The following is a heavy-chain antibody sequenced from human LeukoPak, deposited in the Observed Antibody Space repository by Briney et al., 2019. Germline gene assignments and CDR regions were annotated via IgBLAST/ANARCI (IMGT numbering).Heavy chain of an antibody. J-gene: IGHJ3*02. CDR3: AREIGMGIAAAGTLAYIRAFDI. CDR2: IKQDGSEK. Sequence: PGGSLRLSCAASGFTFSSYWMSWVRQAPGKGLEWVANIKQDGSEKYYVDSVKGRFTISRDNAKTSLYLQMNSLRAEDTALYYCAREIGMGIAAAGTLAYIRAFDIWGQGTMVTVSS. D-gene: IGHD6-13*01. V-gene: IGHV3-7*03. CDR1: GFTFSSYW.